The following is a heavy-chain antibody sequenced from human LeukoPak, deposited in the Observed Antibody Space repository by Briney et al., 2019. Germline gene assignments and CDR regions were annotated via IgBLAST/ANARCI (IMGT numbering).Heavy chain of an antibody. J-gene: IGHJ6*02. Sequence: PSETLSLTCTVSGGSISSGDYYWSWIRQPPRKGLEWIGYIYYSGSTYYNPSLKSRVTISVDTSKNQFSLKLSSVTAADTAVYYCARDGLQDYDSGDYYYGMGVWGQGTTVTVSS. CDR3: ARDGLQDYDSGDYYYGMGV. CDR1: GGSISSGDYY. D-gene: IGHD4/OR15-4a*01. V-gene: IGHV4-30-4*01. CDR2: IYYSGST.